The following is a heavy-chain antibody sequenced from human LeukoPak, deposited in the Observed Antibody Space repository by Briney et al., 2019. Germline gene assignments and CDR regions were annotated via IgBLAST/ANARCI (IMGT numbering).Heavy chain of an antibody. Sequence: SQTLSLTCTVSGGSISSGGYYWSWIRQHPGKGLEWIGYIYYSGSTYYNPSLKSRVTISVDMSKNQFSLKLSSVTAADTAVYYCVRDRAYDAFDIWGQGTMVTVSS. J-gene: IGHJ3*02. V-gene: IGHV4-31*03. CDR1: GGSISSGGYY. D-gene: IGHD3-10*01. CDR2: IYYSGST. CDR3: VRDRAYDAFDI.